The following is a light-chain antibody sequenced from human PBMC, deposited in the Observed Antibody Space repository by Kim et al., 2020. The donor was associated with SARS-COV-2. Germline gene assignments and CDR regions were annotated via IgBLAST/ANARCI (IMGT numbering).Light chain of an antibody. CDR2: DAS. J-gene: IGKJ4*01. CDR3: QQYNSLPLS. Sequence: AFVEDRVTTTGQASDNSSNVLSWDQQKHGKDPKLLITDASNLDTGVPQRVSGSGSGTHFFLSISSLLPQDIATYYCQQYNSLPLSFGGGTKVDIK. V-gene: IGKV1-33*01. CDR1: DNSSNV.